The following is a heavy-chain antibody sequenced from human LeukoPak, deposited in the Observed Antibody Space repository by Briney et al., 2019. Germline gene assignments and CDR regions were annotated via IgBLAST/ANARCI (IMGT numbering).Heavy chain of an antibody. CDR1: GFTFSSYW. CDR3: MRWSHDSGYYYMDV. J-gene: IGHJ6*03. Sequence: GGSLRLSCAASGFTFSSYWMSWVRQAPGKGLEWVANIKQDGSEKWYVDSVKGRFTISRDNAKNSLYLQMNSLRAEDTAVYYCMRWSHDSGYYYMDVWGKGTTVTVSS. V-gene: IGHV3-7*01. CDR2: IKQDGSEK. D-gene: IGHD3-3*01.